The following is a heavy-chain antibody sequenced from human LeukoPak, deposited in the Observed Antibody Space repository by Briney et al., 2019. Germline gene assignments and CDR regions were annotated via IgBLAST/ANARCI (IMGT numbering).Heavy chain of an antibody. J-gene: IGHJ4*02. CDR1: GGTFSSYA. CDR2: IIPIFGTA. V-gene: IGHV1-69*06. D-gene: IGHD2-2*01. Sequence: ASVKVSCKASGGTFSSYAISWVRQAPGQGLEWMGGIIPIFGTANYAQKFQGRVTITADKSTSTADMELSSLRSEDTAVYYCATDSRGGPPLFDYWGQGTLVTVSS. CDR3: ATDSRGGPPLFDY.